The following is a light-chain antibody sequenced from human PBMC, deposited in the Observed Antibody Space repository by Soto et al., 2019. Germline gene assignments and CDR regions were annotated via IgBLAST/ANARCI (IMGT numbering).Light chain of an antibody. CDR1: SGHSSYI. CDR2: LEGSGSY. V-gene: IGLV4-60*02. CDR3: ETWDSTTRV. J-gene: IGLJ3*02. Sequence: QAVVTQSSSASASLGSSVKLTCTLSSGHSSYIIAWHQQQPGKAPRYLMKLEGSGSYNKGSGVPDRFSGSSSGADRYLTISNLPFEDEADYYCETWDSTTRVFGGGTKLTVL.